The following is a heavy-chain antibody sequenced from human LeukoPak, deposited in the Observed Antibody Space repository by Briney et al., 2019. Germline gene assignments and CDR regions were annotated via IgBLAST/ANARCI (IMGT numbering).Heavy chain of an antibody. CDR3: ARDRSHTNYYYYGMDV. J-gene: IGHJ6*02. CDR1: GYTFTDYY. V-gene: IGHV1-2*02. CDR2: INPNSGGT. Sequence: ASVKVSCKASGYTFTDYYIHWVRLAPGQGLEWMGWINPNSGGTNYAQKFQGRVTMTRDTSISTAYMELSRLRSDDTAVYYCARDRSHTNYYYYGMDVWGQGTTVTVSS.